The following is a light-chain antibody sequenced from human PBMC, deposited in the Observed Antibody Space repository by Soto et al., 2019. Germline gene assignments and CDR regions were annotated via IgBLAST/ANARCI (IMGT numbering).Light chain of an antibody. CDR3: QQYGNSPPNT. V-gene: IGKV3-20*01. Sequence: IVLTQSPGTLSLSPGERATLSCRASQSVSSSYLAWYQQKPGQAPRLLIYGASSRATGIPDRFSGSGSGRDLTLTISRLEPEDFAVYFCQQYGNSPPNTFGQGTKVDIK. CDR1: QSVSSSY. J-gene: IGKJ2*01. CDR2: GAS.